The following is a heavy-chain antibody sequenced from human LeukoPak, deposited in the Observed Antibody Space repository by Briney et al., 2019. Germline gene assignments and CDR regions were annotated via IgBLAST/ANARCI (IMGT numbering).Heavy chain of an antibody. CDR1: GFTFSSYA. CDR3: ARVAAGTWWFDP. V-gene: IGHV3-23*01. J-gene: IGHJ5*02. Sequence: GGSLRLSCAASGFTFSSYAMSWVRQAPGKGLEWVSAISGSGGSTYYADSVKGRFTISRDNSENTLFLQMNSLRAEDSAVYYCARVAAGTWWFDPWGQGTLVTVSS. CDR2: ISGSGGST. D-gene: IGHD6-13*01.